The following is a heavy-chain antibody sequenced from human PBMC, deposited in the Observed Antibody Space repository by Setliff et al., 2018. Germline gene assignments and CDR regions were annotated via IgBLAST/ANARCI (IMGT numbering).Heavy chain of an antibody. J-gene: IGHJ6*02. D-gene: IGHD3-9*01. Sequence: GASVKVSCKASGGTFSSYAISWVRQAPGQGLEWMGWINTNTGNPTYAQGFTGRFVLSLDTSVSTAYLQISSLKAEDTAVYYCARGQDDIWYLGLYYYGMDVWGQGTTVTVSS. V-gene: IGHV7-4-1*02. CDR3: ARGQDDIWYLGLYYYGMDV. CDR2: INTNTGNP. CDR1: GGTFSSYA.